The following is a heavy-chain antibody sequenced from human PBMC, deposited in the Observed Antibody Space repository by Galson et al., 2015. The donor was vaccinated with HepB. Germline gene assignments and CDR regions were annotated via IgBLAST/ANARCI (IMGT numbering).Heavy chain of an antibody. J-gene: IGHJ4*02. Sequence: SLRLSCAASGFTFSSYAMHWVRQAPGKGLEWVAVISYDGSNKYYADSVKGRFTISRDNSKNTLYLQMNGLRAEDTAVYYCARSGSRYSSSSGPDYWGQGTLVTASS. CDR2: ISYDGSNK. D-gene: IGHD6-6*01. CDR3: ARSGSRYSSSSGPDY. V-gene: IGHV3-30-3*01. CDR1: GFTFSSYA.